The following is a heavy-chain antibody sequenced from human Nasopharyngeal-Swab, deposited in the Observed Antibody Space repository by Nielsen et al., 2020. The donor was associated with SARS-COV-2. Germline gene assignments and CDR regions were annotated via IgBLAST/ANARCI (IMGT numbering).Heavy chain of an antibody. CDR3: ARDQYYDSSGYYYYGMDV. D-gene: IGHD3-22*01. V-gene: IGHV3-53*01. CDR1: GFTVSSNY. Sequence: GESLKISCAASGFTVSSNYMSWVRQAPGKGLEWVSVIYSGGSIYYADSVKGRFTISRDNAKNSLYLQMNSLRAEDTAVYYCARDQYYDSSGYYYYGMDVWGQGTTVTVSS. J-gene: IGHJ6*02. CDR2: IYSGGSI.